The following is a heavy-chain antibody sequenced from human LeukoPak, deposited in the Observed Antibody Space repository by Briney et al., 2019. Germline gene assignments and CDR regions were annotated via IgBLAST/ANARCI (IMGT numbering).Heavy chain of an antibody. Sequence: GASVKVSCKASGGTFSSYAISWVRQAPGQGLEWMGGIIPIFGTANYAQKFQGRVTITADESTSTAYMELSSLRSEDTAVYYCASCGGGGNWFDPWGQGTLVTVSS. CDR3: ASCGGGGNWFDP. V-gene: IGHV1-69*01. J-gene: IGHJ5*02. CDR1: GGTFSSYA. CDR2: IIPIFGTA. D-gene: IGHD2-21*01.